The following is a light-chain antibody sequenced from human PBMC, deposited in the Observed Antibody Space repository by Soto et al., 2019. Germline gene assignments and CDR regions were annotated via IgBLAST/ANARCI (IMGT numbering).Light chain of an antibody. J-gene: IGLJ2*01. CDR2: DVS. CDR3: SSYTSSRTLV. CDR1: SSDVGGYNS. V-gene: IGLV2-14*03. Sequence: QSALTQPASVSGSPGQSITISCTGTSSDVGGYNSVSWYQQHPGKAPTLMIFDVSNRPSGVSSRFSGSKSGNTASLTISGLQTEDEADYYCSSYTSSRTLVFGGGTKVTVL.